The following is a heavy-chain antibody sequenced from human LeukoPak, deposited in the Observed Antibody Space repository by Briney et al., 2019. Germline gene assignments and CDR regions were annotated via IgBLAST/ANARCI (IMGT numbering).Heavy chain of an antibody. J-gene: IGHJ2*01. V-gene: IGHV3-66*01. CDR1: GVTVSSNY. CDR3: ARAPDYYDRSGYYPIRYLDL. D-gene: IGHD3-22*01. CDR2: FYRGGST. Sequence: TGGSLRLSCAASGVTVSSNYMNCVRQAPGKGLEWVSVFYRGGSTYYADSVKGRFTISRDNSKNTLYLHMNFLRDEDTAVYYCARAPDYYDRSGYYPIRYLDLWGRGTLVTVSS.